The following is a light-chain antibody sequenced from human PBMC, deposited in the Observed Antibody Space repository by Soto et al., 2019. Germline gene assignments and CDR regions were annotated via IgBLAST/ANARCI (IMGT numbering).Light chain of an antibody. Sequence: QSALTQPASVSGSPGQSITISCTGTSSDFGTSNYVSWYQLHPGKAPKLLIFEVGYRPSEVSNRFSGSKSANTASLTIVGLQAEDAADYYCSSHATTSSLHVFGTWTKVTV. CDR2: EVG. CDR1: SSDFGTSNY. J-gene: IGLJ1*01. V-gene: IGLV2-14*01. CDR3: SSHATTSSLHV.